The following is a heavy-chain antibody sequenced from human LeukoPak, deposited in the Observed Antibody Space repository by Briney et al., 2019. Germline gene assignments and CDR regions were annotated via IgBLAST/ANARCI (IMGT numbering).Heavy chain of an antibody. CDR3: ERDRAVYCSGGSCLNWFDP. J-gene: IGHJ5*02. V-gene: IGHV3-7*01. CDR2: IKQDGSEK. CDR1: GVSVTSYW. D-gene: IGHD2-15*01. Sequence: GGSLGLACAAPGVSVTSYWMSWVRQAPGKVLEWVANIKQDGSEKYYVDSVKGRFTISRDNAKNSLYLQMNSLRAEDTAVYYCERDRAVYCSGGSCLNWFDPWGQGTLVTVSS.